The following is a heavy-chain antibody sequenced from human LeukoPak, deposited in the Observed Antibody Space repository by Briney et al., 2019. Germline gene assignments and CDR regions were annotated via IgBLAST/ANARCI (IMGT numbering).Heavy chain of an antibody. CDR2: INSDGSST. CDR1: GFTFSSYW. J-gene: IGHJ3*02. Sequence: PGGSLRLSCAASGFTFSSYWMHWVRQAPGKGLVWVSRINSDGSSTSYADSVKGRFTISRDNAKNTLYLQMNSLRAEDTAVYYRARRTEGESGYDDAFDIWGQGTMVTVSS. CDR3: ARRTEGESGYDDAFDI. V-gene: IGHV3-74*01. D-gene: IGHD5-12*01.